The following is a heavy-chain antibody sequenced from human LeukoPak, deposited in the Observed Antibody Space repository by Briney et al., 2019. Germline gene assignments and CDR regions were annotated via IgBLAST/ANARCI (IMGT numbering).Heavy chain of an antibody. CDR2: INHSGST. V-gene: IGHV4-34*01. CDR1: GGSFSGDY. Sequence: PSETLSLTCAVYGGSFSGDYWSWIRQPPGKGLEWIGEINHSGSTNYNPSLKSRVTISVDTSKNQFSLKLSSVTAADTAVYYCAREGSSWYWGTATRGWYFDLWGRGTLVTVSS. D-gene: IGHD6-13*01. CDR3: AREGSSWYWGTATRGWYFDL. J-gene: IGHJ2*01.